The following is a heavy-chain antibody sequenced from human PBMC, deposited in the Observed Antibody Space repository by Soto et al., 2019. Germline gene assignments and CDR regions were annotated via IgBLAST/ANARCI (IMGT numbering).Heavy chain of an antibody. CDR1: GGSISSSSYY. V-gene: IGHV4-39*01. Sequence: PSETLSLTCTVSGGSISSSSYYWGWIRQPPGKGLEWIGSIYYSGSTYYNPSLKSRVTISVDTSKNQFSLKLSSVTAADTAVYYCAAAVAGIVDWFDPWGQGTLVTVSS. CDR2: IYYSGST. CDR3: AAAVAGIVDWFDP. J-gene: IGHJ5*02. D-gene: IGHD6-19*01.